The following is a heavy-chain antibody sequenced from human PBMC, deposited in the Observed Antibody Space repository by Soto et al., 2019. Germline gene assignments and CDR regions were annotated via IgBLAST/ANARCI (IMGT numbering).Heavy chain of an antibody. Sequence: PSETLSLTCTVSGTSISSYYWSWIRQPPGKGLEWIANIHYSGTTNYNPSLASRVTLSVDTSKNQFSLRMTSVTAADRAMYFCARYNSYAIDYWGRGTLVTVSS. CDR3: ARYNSYAIDY. CDR1: GTSISSYY. CDR2: IHYSGTT. V-gene: IGHV4-59*01. D-gene: IGHD2-8*01. J-gene: IGHJ4*02.